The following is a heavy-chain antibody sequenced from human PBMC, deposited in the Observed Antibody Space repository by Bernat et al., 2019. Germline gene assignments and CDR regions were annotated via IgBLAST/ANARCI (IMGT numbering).Heavy chain of an antibody. CDR1: GYTFTGYY. V-gene: IGHV1-2*04. Sequence: QVQLVQSGAEVKKPGASVKVSCKASGYTFTGYYMHWVRQAPGQGLEWMGWINPNSGGTNYAQKFQGWVTMTRDTSISTAYMELSRLRSDDMAVYYCARVRSRGSPQGFDYWGQGTLVTVSS. CDR3: ARVRSRGSPQGFDY. J-gene: IGHJ4*02. D-gene: IGHD2-15*01. CDR2: INPNSGGT.